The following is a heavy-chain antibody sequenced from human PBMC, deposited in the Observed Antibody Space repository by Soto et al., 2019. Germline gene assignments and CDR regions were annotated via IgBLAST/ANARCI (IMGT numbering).Heavy chain of an antibody. CDR1: GYTFTSYD. CDR3: ARGPIGYSGYEHWFDP. D-gene: IGHD5-12*01. CDR2: MNPNSGNT. Sequence: GASVKVSCKASGYTFTSYDINWVRQATGQGLEWMGWMNPNSGNTGYAQKFQGRVTMTRNTSISTAYMELSSLRSEDTAVYYCARGPIGYSGYEHWFDPWGQGTLVTVSS. J-gene: IGHJ5*02. V-gene: IGHV1-8*01.